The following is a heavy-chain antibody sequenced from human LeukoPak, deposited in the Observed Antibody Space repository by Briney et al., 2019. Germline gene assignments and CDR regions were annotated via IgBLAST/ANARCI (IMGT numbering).Heavy chain of an antibody. CDR1: GYSISSGYY. CDR3: AGAAYYYDSSGAFDP. V-gene: IGHV4-38-2*02. CDR2: IYHSGST. Sequence: SETLSLTCTVSGYSISSGYYWGWIRQPPGKGLEWIGSIYHSGSTYYNPSLKSRVTISVDTSKNQFSLKLSSVTAADTAVYYCAGAAYYYDSSGAFDPWGQGTLVTVSS. D-gene: IGHD3-22*01. J-gene: IGHJ5*02.